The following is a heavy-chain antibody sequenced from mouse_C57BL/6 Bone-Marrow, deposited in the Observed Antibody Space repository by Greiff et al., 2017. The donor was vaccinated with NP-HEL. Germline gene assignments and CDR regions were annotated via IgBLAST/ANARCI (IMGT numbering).Heavy chain of an antibody. CDR3: TRITTVVGVYYFDY. V-gene: IGHV14-4*01. J-gene: IGHJ2*01. D-gene: IGHD1-1*01. CDR1: GFNIKDDY. CDR2: IDPENGDT. Sequence: VQLQQSGAELVRPGASVKLSCTASGFNIKDDYMHWVKQRPEQGLEWIGWIDPENGDTEYASKFQGKAPITADTSSNTAYLQLSSLTSEDTAVSYGTRITTVVGVYYFDYWGQGTTLTVSS.